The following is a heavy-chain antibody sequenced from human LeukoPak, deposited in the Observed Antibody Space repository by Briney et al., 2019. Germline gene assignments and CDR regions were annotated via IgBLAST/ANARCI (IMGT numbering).Heavy chain of an antibody. CDR1: GGSIVSSDW. CDR3: ARDSAPRGYYYYGMDV. V-gene: IGHV4-4*02. Sequence: SETLSLTCAVSGGSIVSSDWWSWVRQPPGKGLEWIGEIYHSEITNYNPSLKSRLTISVDKSKNQFSLMLTSVTAADTAVYYCARDSAPRGYYYYGMDVWGQGTTVTVSS. CDR2: IYHSEIT. J-gene: IGHJ6*02. D-gene: IGHD7-27*01.